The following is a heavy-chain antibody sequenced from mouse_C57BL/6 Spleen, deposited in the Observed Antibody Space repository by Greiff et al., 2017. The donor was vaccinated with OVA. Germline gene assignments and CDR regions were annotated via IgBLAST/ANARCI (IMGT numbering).Heavy chain of an antibody. CDR2: INPSNGGT. D-gene: IGHD3-2*02. J-gene: IGHJ2*01. CDR3: ARGRHDSSGYVGY. Sequence: QVQLQQSGTELVKPGASVKLSCKASGYTFTSYWMHWVKQRPGQGLEWIGNINPSNGGTNYNEKFKSKATLTVDKSSSTAYMQLSSLTSEDSAVYYCARGRHDSSGYVGYWGQGTTLTVSS. CDR1: GYTFTSYW. V-gene: IGHV1-53*01.